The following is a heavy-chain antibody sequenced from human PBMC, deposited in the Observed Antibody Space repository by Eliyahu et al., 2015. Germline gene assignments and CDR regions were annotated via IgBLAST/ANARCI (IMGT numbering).Heavy chain of an antibody. V-gene: IGHV3-33*01. CDR1: GFTFXXYX. J-gene: IGHJ3*02. CDR2: LWYDGSKM. CDR3: ARDRVPPSSSTWTSDAFDI. D-gene: IGHD6-13*01. Sequence: QVQLVESGGGVVQPGXSLXLSCAASGFTFXXYXXXWVPQAPGKGPEWXALLWYDGSKMFYADSVKGRFTISRDNSQNTLYLQMNSLRIEDTAVYYCARDRVPPSSSTWTSDAFDIWGRGTMVTVSS.